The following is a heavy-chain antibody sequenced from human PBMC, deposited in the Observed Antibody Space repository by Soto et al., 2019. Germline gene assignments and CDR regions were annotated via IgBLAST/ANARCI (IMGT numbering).Heavy chain of an antibody. J-gene: IGHJ4*02. CDR1: GFTFDDYA. Sequence: DVQLVESGGGLVQPGRSLRLSCAASGFTFDDYAMHWVRQAPGKGLEWVSGISWNSGSIGYADSVKGRFTISRDNAKNSLYLQMNRLRAEDTALYYCAKDIECMVAIEKGGFDYWGQGTLVTVSS. CDR3: AKDIECMVAIEKGGFDY. D-gene: IGHD5-12*01. CDR2: ISWNSGSI. V-gene: IGHV3-9*01.